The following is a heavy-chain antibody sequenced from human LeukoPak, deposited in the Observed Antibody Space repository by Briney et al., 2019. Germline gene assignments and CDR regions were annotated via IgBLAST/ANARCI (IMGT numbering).Heavy chain of an antibody. J-gene: IGHJ6*03. CDR3: ARGQPVRGVIGYYYMDV. CDR2: IYTSGST. Sequence: SETLSLTCTVSGGSLSSYYWSWIRQPAGKGLEWIGRIYTSGSTNYNPSLKSRVTMSVDTSKNQFSLKLSSVTAADTAVYYCARGQPVRGVIGYYYMDVWGKGTTVTISS. D-gene: IGHD3-10*01. V-gene: IGHV4-4*07. CDR1: GGSLSSYY.